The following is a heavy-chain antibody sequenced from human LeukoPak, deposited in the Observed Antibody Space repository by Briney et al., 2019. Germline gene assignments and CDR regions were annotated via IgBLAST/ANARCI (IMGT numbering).Heavy chain of an antibody. V-gene: IGHV3-23*01. J-gene: IGHJ4*02. D-gene: IGHD3-22*01. CDR3: AKNGSITMIVVVISYFDY. CDR2: ISGSGGST. Sequence: QPGGSLRLSCAASGFTFSSYAMSWVRQAPGKGLEWVSAISGSGGSTYYADSVKGRFTISRDNSKNTLYLQMNSLRAEDTAVYYCAKNGSITMIVVVISYFDYWGQGTLVTVS. CDR1: GFTFSSYA.